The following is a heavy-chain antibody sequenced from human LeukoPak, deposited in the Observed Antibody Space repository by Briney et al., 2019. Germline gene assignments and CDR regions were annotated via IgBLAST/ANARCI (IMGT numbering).Heavy chain of an antibody. V-gene: IGHV1-2*02. Sequence: ASVKVSCKASGYTFIGYYMHWVRQAPGQGLEWMGWINPNSGGTDYAQKFQGRVTMTRDTSISTAYMELSRLRSDDTAVYYCARDSHPDCSSTSCYLYSWGQGTLVTVSS. CDR3: ARDSHPDCSSTSCYLYS. J-gene: IGHJ4*02. CDR1: GYTFIGYY. CDR2: INPNSGGT. D-gene: IGHD2-2*01.